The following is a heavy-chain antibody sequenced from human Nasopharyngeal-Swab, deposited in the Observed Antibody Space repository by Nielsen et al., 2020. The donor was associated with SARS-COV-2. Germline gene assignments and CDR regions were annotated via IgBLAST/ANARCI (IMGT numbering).Heavy chain of an antibody. J-gene: IGHJ1*01. Sequence: SETLSLTCTVSGCSISSSSYYWGWIRQPPGKGLEWIGSIYYSGSTYYNPSLKSRVTISLDTSKNQFSLKLSSMTAADTAVYYCARHKGYYDSSGYHRGYFQHWGQGTLVTVSS. V-gene: IGHV4-39*01. CDR2: IYYSGST. CDR1: GCSISSSSYY. D-gene: IGHD3-22*01. CDR3: ARHKGYYDSSGYHRGYFQH.